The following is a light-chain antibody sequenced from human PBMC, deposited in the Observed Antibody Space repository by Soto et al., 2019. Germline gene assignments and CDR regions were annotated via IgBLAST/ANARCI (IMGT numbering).Light chain of an antibody. J-gene: IGKJ5*01. CDR1: QSISSY. CDR2: DAS. V-gene: IGKV3-11*01. CDR3: QQRSNFIT. Sequence: EIVLTQSPATLSLSPGERATLSCRARQSISSYLAWYQQKPGQAPRLLIYDASNRATGIPARFSGSGSGTDFTLTISRLESEDFAVYYCQQRSNFITFGQGTRLEIK.